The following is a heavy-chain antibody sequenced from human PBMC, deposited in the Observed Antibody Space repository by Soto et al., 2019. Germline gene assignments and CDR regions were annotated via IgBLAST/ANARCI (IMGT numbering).Heavy chain of an antibody. J-gene: IGHJ4*02. CDR2: IYWDDDK. CDR3: ARRRGGAGLIDY. D-gene: IGHD1-26*01. V-gene: IGHV2-5*02. CDR1: GFSLSTRGVG. Sequence: ESGPTLVKPTQTLTLTCTFSGFSLSTRGVGVGWIRQPPGKALEWLALIYWDDDKRYSPSLKSRLTITNDTSKNQVVLTMTNMDPLDTATYFCARRRGGAGLIDYWGQGTLVTVSS.